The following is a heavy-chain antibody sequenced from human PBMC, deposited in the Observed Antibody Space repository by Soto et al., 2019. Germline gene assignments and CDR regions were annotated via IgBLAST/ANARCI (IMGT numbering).Heavy chain of an antibody. CDR2: ISYDGSNK. V-gene: IGHV3-30*18. Sequence: QVQLVESGGGVVQPGRSLRLSCAASGFTFSSYGMHWVRQAPGKGLEWVAVISYDGSNKYYADSVKSRFTISRDNSKNTLYLQMTGLRAEDTAVYYCAKDTSPSIYYYGMDVWGQGTTVTVSS. J-gene: IGHJ6*02. CDR3: AKDTSPSIYYYGMDV. CDR1: GFTFSSYG. D-gene: IGHD3-3*01.